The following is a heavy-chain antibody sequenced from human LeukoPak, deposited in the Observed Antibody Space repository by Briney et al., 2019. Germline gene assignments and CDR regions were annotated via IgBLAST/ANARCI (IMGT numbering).Heavy chain of an antibody. J-gene: IGHJ4*02. Sequence: GGSLRLSCAASGFTFSNYEMNWVRQAPGKGLEWVSYISGRGDVIYYADSVKGRFTIFRDNAKNSLYLQMNSLRAEDTAVYYCARPYYVAANYYFDYWGQGTLVTVSS. CDR3: ARPYYVAANYYFDY. CDR2: ISGRGDVI. D-gene: IGHD1-26*01. V-gene: IGHV3-48*03. CDR1: GFTFSNYE.